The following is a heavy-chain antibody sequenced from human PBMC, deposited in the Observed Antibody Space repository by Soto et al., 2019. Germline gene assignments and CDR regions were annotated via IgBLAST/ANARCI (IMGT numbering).Heavy chain of an antibody. CDR3: AKATKYGGWFNYFDS. CDR2: LSGSVTST. V-gene: IGHV3-23*01. Sequence: PGGSLRLSCAASGFSFVNYAMNWVRQAPGKGLEWVSGLSGSVTSTYYADSVKGRFTISRDNSRDTLFLQMNSLTADDTAVYYCAKATKYGGWFNYFDSWGQGAPVTVSS. CDR1: GFSFVNYA. D-gene: IGHD6-19*01. J-gene: IGHJ4*02.